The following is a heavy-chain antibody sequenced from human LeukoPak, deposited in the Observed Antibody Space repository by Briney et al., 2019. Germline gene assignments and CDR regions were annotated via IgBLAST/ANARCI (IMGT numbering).Heavy chain of an antibody. Sequence: GASVKVSCKASGYTLTGSYVHWVRQAPGQGLKWMGRINPNSGGTNYAQKFQGSVTMTRDTSISTAYMELSRLSSDDTAVYYCAREGTDRGWFLDYWGQGTLVTVSS. CDR1: GYTLTGSY. J-gene: IGHJ4*02. V-gene: IGHV1-2*06. CDR3: AREGTDRGWFLDY. CDR2: INPNSGGT. D-gene: IGHD6-19*01.